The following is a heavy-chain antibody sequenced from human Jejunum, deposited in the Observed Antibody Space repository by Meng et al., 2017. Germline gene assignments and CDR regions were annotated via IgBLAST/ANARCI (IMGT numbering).Heavy chain of an antibody. CDR2: VFHSGTP. J-gene: IGHJ4*02. Sequence: QVQRQAWVPGRVKPAGTLSLPCAVSGGSITSTKWWSWVRQTPGKGLEWIGEVFHSGTPNYNPSLMSRLTMSVDKSKNQFSLNLTSVTAADTAVYYCASRPVGIRTYYFDCWGQGTLVTVSS. CDR1: GGSITSTKW. D-gene: IGHD2-21*01. CDR3: ASRPVGIRTYYFDC. V-gene: IGHV4-4*02.